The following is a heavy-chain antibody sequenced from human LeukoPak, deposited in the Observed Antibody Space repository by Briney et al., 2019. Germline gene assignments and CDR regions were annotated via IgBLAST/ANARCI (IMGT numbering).Heavy chain of an antibody. D-gene: IGHD4-17*01. CDR3: ARSMTTVAFDY. V-gene: IGHV3-21*01. CDR1: GLTFSSYS. CDR2: ISSSSSYI. J-gene: IGHJ4*02. Sequence: GGSLRLSCAASGLTFSSYSMNWVRQAPGKELEWVSSISSSSSYIYYADSVKGRFTISRDNAKNSLYLQMNSLRAEDTAVYYCARSMTTVAFDYWGQGTLVTVSS.